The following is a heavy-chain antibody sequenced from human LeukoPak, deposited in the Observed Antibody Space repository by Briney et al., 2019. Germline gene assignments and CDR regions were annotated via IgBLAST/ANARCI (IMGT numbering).Heavy chain of an antibody. V-gene: IGHV3-30*04. J-gene: IGHJ3*02. Sequence: GGSLRLSCAASGFTFSSYAMNWVRQAPGKGLEWVAIISYDGSNKYYVASVKGRFTISRDNSNNTLYLQMNSLRGEDTAMYYCARDQPTAFDIWGQGTMVTVSS. CDR2: ISYDGSNK. CDR3: ARDQPTAFDI. CDR1: GFTFSSYA.